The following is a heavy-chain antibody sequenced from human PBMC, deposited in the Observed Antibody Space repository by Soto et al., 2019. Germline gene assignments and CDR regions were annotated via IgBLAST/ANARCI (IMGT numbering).Heavy chain of an antibody. V-gene: IGHV1-18*01. CDR2: ISTYNGNT. Sequence: QVQLVQSGAEVKKPGASVKVSCKASGYTFITCGISWVRQGPGQGLEWMGWISTYNGNTNYAQKLQGRVTMTTDTSTSTAYMELRGLRSDDTAVYYCVRDLDGSGSYYTDYWSQGTLVTVSS. CDR3: VRDLDGSGSYYTDY. D-gene: IGHD3-10*01. J-gene: IGHJ4*02. CDR1: GYTFITCG.